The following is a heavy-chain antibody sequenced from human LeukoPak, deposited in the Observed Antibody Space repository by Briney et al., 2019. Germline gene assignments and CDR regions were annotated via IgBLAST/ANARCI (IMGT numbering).Heavy chain of an antibody. J-gene: IGHJ2*01. D-gene: IGHD3-10*01. V-gene: IGHV3-20*04. CDR1: GFTFDDYG. Sequence: PGGSLRLSCAASGFTFDDYGMSWVRQAPGKGLEWVSGINWNGGSTGYADSVKGRFTISRDNSKNTLYLQMNSLRAEDTAVYYCAKVGGEYYGSGSYFIPNWYFDLWGRGTLVTVSS. CDR2: INWNGGST. CDR3: AKVGGEYYGSGSYFIPNWYFDL.